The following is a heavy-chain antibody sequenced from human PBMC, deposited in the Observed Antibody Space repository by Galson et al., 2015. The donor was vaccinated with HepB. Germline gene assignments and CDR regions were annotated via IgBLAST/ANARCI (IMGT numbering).Heavy chain of an antibody. D-gene: IGHD2-15*01. Sequence: SVKVSCKASGYTFSSYSITWVRQAPGQGLGWVGWISPHNRDTNCAQNFQGRVTMTTDTSTSTAYMELRGLRSDDTAVYYCARGALVVAVGATQNNWFDPWGRGTLVTVSS. J-gene: IGHJ5*02. CDR2: ISPHNRDT. CDR1: GYTFSSYS. CDR3: ARGALVVAVGATQNNWFDP. V-gene: IGHV1-18*01.